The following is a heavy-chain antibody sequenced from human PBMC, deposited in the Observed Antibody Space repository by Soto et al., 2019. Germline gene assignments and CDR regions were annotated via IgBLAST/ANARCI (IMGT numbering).Heavy chain of an antibody. CDR1: GGSISSYY. D-gene: IGHD2-2*01. CDR2: IYYSGST. V-gene: IGHV4-59*01. J-gene: IGHJ6*02. CDR3: ARSSSTSCYLPIYYYGMDV. Sequence: SETLSLTCTVSGGSISSYYWSWMRQPPGKGLEWIGYIYYSGSTNYNPSLKSRVTISVDTSKNQFSLKLSSVTAADTAVYYCARSSSTSCYLPIYYYGMDVWGQGTTVTVSS.